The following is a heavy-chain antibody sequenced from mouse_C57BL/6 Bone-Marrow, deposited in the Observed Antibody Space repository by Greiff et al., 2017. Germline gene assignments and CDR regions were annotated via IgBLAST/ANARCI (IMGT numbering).Heavy chain of an antibody. J-gene: IGHJ2*01. CDR2: IYPRSGNT. Sequence: QVHVKQSGAELARPGASVKLSCKASGYTFTSYGISWVKQRTGQGIEWIGEIYPRSGNTYYNEKFKGKATMTADKSSSTAYMEPRSLTSEDSAVYFCAGGGGKGGYWGQGTTITVSS. CDR3: AGGGGKGGY. CDR1: GYTFTSYG. D-gene: IGHD1-3*01. V-gene: IGHV1-81*01.